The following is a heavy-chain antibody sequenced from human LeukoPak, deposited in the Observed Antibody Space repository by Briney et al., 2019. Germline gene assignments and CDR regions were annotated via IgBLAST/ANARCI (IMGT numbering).Heavy chain of an antibody. J-gene: IGHJ5*02. V-gene: IGHV3-30-3*01. CDR2: ISYDGSNK. CDR3: ARDKSDFWFDP. Sequence: GGSLRLSCAASGFTFSSYAMHWVRQAPGKGLEWVAVISYDGSNKYYADSVKGRFTISRDNSKNTLYLQMNSLRAEDTAVYYCARDKSDFWFDPWGQGTLVTVSS. CDR1: GFTFSSYA.